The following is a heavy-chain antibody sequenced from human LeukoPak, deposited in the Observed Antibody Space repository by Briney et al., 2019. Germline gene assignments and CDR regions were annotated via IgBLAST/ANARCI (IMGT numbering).Heavy chain of an antibody. CDR3: ARGIYGSGSPNLDY. CDR2: ISSSTSTI. CDR1: RFTFSSYS. J-gene: IGHJ4*02. Sequence: GGSLRLSCAASRFTFSSYSMNWVRKAPGKGLEWVSYISSSTSTIYCADSVKGRFTISRDNAKNSLYLQMSSLRAEDTAVYYCARGIYGSGSPNLDYWGQGTLVTVSS. V-gene: IGHV3-48*04. D-gene: IGHD3-10*01.